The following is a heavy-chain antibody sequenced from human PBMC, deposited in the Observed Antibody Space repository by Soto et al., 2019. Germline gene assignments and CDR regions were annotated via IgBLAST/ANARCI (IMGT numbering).Heavy chain of an antibody. Sequence: ASVKVSCKASGYSFTTHGISWVRRAPGRGLEWMGWISAYNGDTHYVQRFQGRLTMTTDTSTSTAYMELRSLTSDDTAVYYCARDPPFSGILRGTPLMDVWGQGTTVTVSS. J-gene: IGHJ6*02. V-gene: IGHV1-18*04. CDR1: GYSFTTHG. CDR2: ISAYNGDT. D-gene: IGHD4-17*01. CDR3: ARDPPFSGILRGTPLMDV.